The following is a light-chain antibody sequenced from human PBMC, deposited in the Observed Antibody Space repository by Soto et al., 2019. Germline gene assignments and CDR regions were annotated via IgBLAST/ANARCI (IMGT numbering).Light chain of an antibody. CDR3: ASYTSSSTSVI. CDR1: SSDVGGYKY. CDR2: EVS. J-gene: IGLJ2*01. Sequence: QSVLTQPASVSGSPGQSITISCTGTSSDVGGYKYVSWYQQHPDKAPKLIIFEVSNRPSGISSRFSGSKSGNTASLTISGLQAADEADYYCASYTSSSTSVIFGRGTKLTVL. V-gene: IGLV2-14*01.